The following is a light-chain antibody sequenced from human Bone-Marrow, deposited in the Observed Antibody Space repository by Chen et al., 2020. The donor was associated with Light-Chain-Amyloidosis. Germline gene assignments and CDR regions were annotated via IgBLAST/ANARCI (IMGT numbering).Light chain of an antibody. Sequence: NFILTQPHSVSESPGRPGIISSPPSSGSIATNYVQWYQQRPGSSPTTVIYEDDQRPSGVPDRFYGSIDRSSNSASLTISGLKTEDEADYYCQSYQGSSQGVFGGGTKLTVL. CDR1: SGSIATNY. V-gene: IGLV6-57*01. CDR3: QSYQGSSQGV. CDR2: EDD. J-gene: IGLJ3*02.